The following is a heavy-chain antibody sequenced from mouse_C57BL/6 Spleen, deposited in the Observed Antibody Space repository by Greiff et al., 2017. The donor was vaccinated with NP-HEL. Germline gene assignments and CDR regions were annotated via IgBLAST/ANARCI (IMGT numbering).Heavy chain of an antibody. V-gene: IGHV3-6*01. CDR2: ISYDGSN. J-gene: IGHJ4*01. Sequence: EVQRVESGPGLVKPSQSLSLTCSVTGYSITSGYYWNWIRQFPGNKLEWMGYISYDGSNNYNPSLKNRISITRDPSKNQFFLKLNSVTTEDTATYYCARDQSYDGYYGDYWGQGTSVTVSS. CDR3: ARDQSYDGYYGDY. D-gene: IGHD2-3*01. CDR1: GYSITSGYY.